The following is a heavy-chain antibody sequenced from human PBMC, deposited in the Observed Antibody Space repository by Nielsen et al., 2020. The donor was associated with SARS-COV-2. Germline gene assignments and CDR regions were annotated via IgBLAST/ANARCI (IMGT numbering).Heavy chain of an antibody. J-gene: IGHJ5*02. CDR3: AIYDSSGPPFPFDP. D-gene: IGHD3-22*01. Sequence: GESLKISCAASGFTFSSYGMHWVRQAPGQGLEWMGRINPNSGGTNYAQKFQGRVTMTRDTSISTAYMELSRLRSDDTAVYYCAIYDSSGPPFPFDPWGQGTLVTVSS. V-gene: IGHV1-2*06. CDR1: GFTFSSYG. CDR2: INPNSGGT.